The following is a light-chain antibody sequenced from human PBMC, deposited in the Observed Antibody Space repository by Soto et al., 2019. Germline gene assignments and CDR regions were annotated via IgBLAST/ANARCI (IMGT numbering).Light chain of an antibody. Sequence: QMTQSPLSLSASLGDKIIITCLASRDVGSDVSCYQQKPGQAPKLVIYAESNFYTGVPSRLSGRRSGKEFTITISSLQPEDFASYYCLQDYGDSWTFGQVTKVDIK. V-gene: IGKV1-6*01. CDR2: AES. CDR3: LQDYGDSWT. J-gene: IGKJ1*01. CDR1: RDVGSD.